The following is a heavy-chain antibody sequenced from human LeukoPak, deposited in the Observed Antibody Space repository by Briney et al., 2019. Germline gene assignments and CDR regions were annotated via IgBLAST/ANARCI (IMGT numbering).Heavy chain of an antibody. Sequence: GSLRLSCAASGFPFSSYAMHWVRQAPGKGLEWVAVISYDGSNKYYADSVKGRFSISRDNSKNTLYLQMNSLRAEDTAVYHCARAEQLACDYWGQGTLVTVSS. V-gene: IGHV3-30*04. J-gene: IGHJ4*02. CDR2: ISYDGSNK. CDR1: GFPFSSYA. CDR3: ARAEQLACDY. D-gene: IGHD1/OR15-1a*01.